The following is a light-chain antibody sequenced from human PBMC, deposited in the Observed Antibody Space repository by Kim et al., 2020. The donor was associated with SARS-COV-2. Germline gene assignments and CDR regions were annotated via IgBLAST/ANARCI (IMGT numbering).Light chain of an antibody. CDR2: EVS. Sequence: QSVLTQPASVSGSPGQSITIYCTGTSSDVGAYDYVSWYQQHPGKAPKLMIYEVSNRPSGVSNRFSGSKSGNTASLTISGLQAEDEADYYCSSYTSTSTLVFGTGTKVTVL. CDR1: SSDVGAYDY. CDR3: SSYTSTSTLV. V-gene: IGLV2-14*01. J-gene: IGLJ1*01.